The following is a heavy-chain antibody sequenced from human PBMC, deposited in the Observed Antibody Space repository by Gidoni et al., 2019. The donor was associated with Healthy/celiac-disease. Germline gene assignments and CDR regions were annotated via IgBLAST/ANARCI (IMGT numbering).Heavy chain of an antibody. J-gene: IGHJ3*02. D-gene: IGHD3-22*01. CDR1: GSTLSSSA. Sequence: EVQLLESGGGLVQPGGSLRLSCAASGSTLSSSARSRVRQAPGKGLEWVSAISGSGGSTYYADSVKGRFTISRDNSKNTLYLQMNSLRAEDTAVYYCAKETNYYDSSGYYYEGGAFDIWGQGTMVTVSS. CDR3: AKETNYYDSSGYYYEGGAFDI. V-gene: IGHV3-23*01. CDR2: ISGSGGST.